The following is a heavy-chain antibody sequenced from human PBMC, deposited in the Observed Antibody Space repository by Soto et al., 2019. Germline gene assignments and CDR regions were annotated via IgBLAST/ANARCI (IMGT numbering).Heavy chain of an antibody. CDR3: ARVEDYYDSSGTAFDP. J-gene: IGHJ5*02. Sequence: QVQLVQSGAEVKKPGASVKVSCKASGYTFTSYGISWVRQAPGQGLEWMGWISAYNGNTNYAQKLQGGVTMTTDTSTSTAYGELRSLRSDDTVVYYCARVEDYYDSSGTAFDPWGQGTLVIVSS. CDR2: ISAYNGNT. CDR1: GYTFTSYG. V-gene: IGHV1-18*01. D-gene: IGHD3-22*01.